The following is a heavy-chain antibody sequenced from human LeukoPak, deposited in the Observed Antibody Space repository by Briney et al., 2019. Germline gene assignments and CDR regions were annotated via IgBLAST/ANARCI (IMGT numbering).Heavy chain of an antibody. CDR3: AKDPGRAVRGIISFDY. Sequence: PGGSLRLSCAASGFTFSTYAMSWVRQAPGKGLERVSGISGSGADTYYADSVKGRFTISRDNSRNTLFLQMNSLRAEDTAVYYCAKDPGRAVRGIISFDYWGQGTLVNVSS. CDR2: ISGSGADT. D-gene: IGHD3-10*01. J-gene: IGHJ4*02. V-gene: IGHV3-23*01. CDR1: GFTFSTYA.